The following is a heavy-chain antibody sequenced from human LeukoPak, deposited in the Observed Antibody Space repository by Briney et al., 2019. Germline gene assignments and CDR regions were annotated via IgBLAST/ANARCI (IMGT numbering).Heavy chain of an antibody. CDR3: ARPDEDRGYSYGYNY. J-gene: IGHJ4*02. D-gene: IGHD5-18*01. CDR2: IIPIFGTA. Sequence: GASVKVSCKASGGTFSSYAISWVRRAPGQGLEWMGGIIPIFGTANYAQKFQGRVTITADESTSTAYMELSSLRSEDTAVYYCARPDEDRGYSYGYNYRGQGTLVTVSS. V-gene: IGHV1-69*13. CDR1: GGTFSSYA.